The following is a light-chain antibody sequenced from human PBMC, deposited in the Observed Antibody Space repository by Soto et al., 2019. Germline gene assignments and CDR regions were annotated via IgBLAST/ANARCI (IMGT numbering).Light chain of an antibody. Sequence: QSALTQPASVSGSPGQSITISCTGTSRDVGGYNYVSCYQQHPGNAPKLMISDVSNRPSGVSNRFSGSKSGNTASLTSAGLQAEDEADYYCSSYTSSSTLVVFGGGTKLTVL. V-gene: IGLV2-14*01. CDR2: DVS. CDR1: SRDVGGYNY. CDR3: SSYTSSSTLVV. J-gene: IGLJ2*01.